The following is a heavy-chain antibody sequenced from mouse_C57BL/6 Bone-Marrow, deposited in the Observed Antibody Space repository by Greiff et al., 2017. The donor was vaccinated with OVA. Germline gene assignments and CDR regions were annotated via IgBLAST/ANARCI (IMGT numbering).Heavy chain of an antibody. Sequence: QVQLQQSGAELARPGASVKLSCKASGYTFTSYGISWVKQRTGQGLEWIGEIYPRSGNTYYNEKFKGKATLTADKSSSTAYMELRSLTSEDSAVYFCARCYGQYRGWYFDVWGTGTTVTVSS. V-gene: IGHV1-81*01. J-gene: IGHJ1*03. CDR1: GYTFTSYG. D-gene: IGHD1-2*01. CDR3: ARCYGQYRGWYFDV. CDR2: IYPRSGNT.